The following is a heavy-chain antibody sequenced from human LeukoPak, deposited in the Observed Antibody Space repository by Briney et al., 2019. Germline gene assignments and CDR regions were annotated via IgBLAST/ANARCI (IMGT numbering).Heavy chain of an antibody. V-gene: IGHV3-73*01. J-gene: IGHJ6*02. CDR3: TRPKGYCTNGVCPRSYYGMDV. D-gene: IGHD2-8*01. CDR2: IRSKANSFAT. Sequence: PGGSLRLSCAASGFTFSGSAMHWVRQASGKGLEWVGRIRSKANSFATAYAASVKGRFTIYRDDSKNTAYLQMNSLKTEDTAVYYCTRPKGYCTNGVCPRSYYGMDVWGQGTTVTVSS. CDR1: GFTFSGSA.